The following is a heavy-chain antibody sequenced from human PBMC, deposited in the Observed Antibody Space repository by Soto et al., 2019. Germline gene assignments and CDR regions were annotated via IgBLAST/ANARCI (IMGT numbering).Heavy chain of an antibody. CDR2: IYYSGST. J-gene: IGHJ6*02. V-gene: IGHV4-39*01. CDR3: ARRLYYDSSGFEGGGMDV. Sequence: SETLSLTCTVSGGSISSSSYYWGWIRQPPGKGLEWIGSIYYSGSTYYHPSLKRRVTISVDTSKNQFSLKLSSVTAADTAVYYCARRLYYDSSGFEGGGMDVWGQGTTVT. D-gene: IGHD3-22*01. CDR1: GGSISSSSYY.